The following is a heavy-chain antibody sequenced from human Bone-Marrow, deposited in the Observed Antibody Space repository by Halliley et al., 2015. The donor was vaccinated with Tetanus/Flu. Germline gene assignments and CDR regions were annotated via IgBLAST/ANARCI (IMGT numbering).Heavy chain of an antibody. J-gene: IGHJ4*02. CDR3: GRGAYGDPADF. CDR1: GFSLSTYW. CDR2: MNPEETTI. V-gene: IGHV3-74*01. D-gene: IGHD4-17*01. Sequence: TASGFSLSTYWMHWVRQAPGKGLEWVSRMNPEETTINYADSVRGRFTISRDTAKNTLYLQMNSLRAEDTAVYSCGRGAYGDPADFWGQGTLVTVSS.